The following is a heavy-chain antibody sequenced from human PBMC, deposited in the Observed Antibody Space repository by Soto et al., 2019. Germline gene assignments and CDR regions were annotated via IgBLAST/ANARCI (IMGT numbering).Heavy chain of an antibody. J-gene: IGHJ6*02. D-gene: IGHD3-3*01. Sequence: PGGSLRLSCAASGFTFSSYSMNWVRQAPGKGLEWVSSISSSSSYIYYADSVKGRFTISRDNAKNSLYLQMNSLRAEDTAVYYCARDHRVTDFWSGPHWGRPDVWGQGTTVTVSS. CDR3: ARDHRVTDFWSGPHWGRPDV. CDR1: GFTFSSYS. V-gene: IGHV3-21*01. CDR2: ISSSSSYI.